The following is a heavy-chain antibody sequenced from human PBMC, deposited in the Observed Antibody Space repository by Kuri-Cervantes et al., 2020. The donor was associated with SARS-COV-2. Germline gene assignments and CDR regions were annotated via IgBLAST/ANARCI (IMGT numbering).Heavy chain of an antibody. J-gene: IGHJ6*02. CDR1: GFTFSSYS. CDR3: ARETTMVRGVSYGMDV. D-gene: IGHD3-10*01. Sequence: GESLKISCAASGFTFSSYSMNWVRQAPGKGLEWVSSISSSSSYIYYADSVKGRFTISRDNAKNSLYLQMNSLRAEDTAVYYCARETTMVRGVSYGMDVWGQGTTVTVSS. CDR2: ISSSSSYI. V-gene: IGHV3-21*01.